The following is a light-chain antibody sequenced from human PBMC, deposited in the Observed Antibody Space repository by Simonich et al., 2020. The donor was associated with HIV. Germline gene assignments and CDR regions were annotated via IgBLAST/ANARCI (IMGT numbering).Light chain of an antibody. V-gene: IGKV3-20*01. J-gene: IGKJ2*01. CDR3: QHYGSSPPYT. CDR2: GAS. CDR1: QSVRSSY. Sequence: EIVLTQSPGTLSLSPGERATLSCRASQSVRSSYLAWYQQKPAQAPRLLIYGASSRATGIPDRFSGSGSGTDFTLAISRLEPEDFAVYYCQHYGSSPPYTFGQGTKLEIK.